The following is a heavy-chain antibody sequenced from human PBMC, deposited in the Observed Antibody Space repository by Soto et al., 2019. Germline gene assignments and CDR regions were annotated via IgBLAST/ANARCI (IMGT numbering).Heavy chain of an antibody. CDR3: VKGRTPSSPLYLDAFDV. Sequence: GGSLRLSCLASGFNFGSYSMHWVRQAPGKGLGYVAGISDSGGRTYFAASVRGRFVITRGNSKTTLFLQMNSLGLEDTALYYCVKGRTPSSPLYLDAFDVWGQGTMVTVSS. J-gene: IGHJ3*01. D-gene: IGHD2-2*02. CDR1: GFNFGSYS. CDR2: ISDSGGRT. V-gene: IGHV3-64D*08.